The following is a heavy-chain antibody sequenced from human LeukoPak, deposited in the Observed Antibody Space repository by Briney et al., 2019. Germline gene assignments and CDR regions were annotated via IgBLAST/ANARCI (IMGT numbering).Heavy chain of an antibody. J-gene: IGHJ4*02. CDR3: ARAAYYYGSGSYAGGDYFDY. D-gene: IGHD3-10*01. V-gene: IGHV1-69*13. CDR1: GGTFSSYA. Sequence: EASVKVSCTASGGTFSSYAISWVRQAPGQGLEWMGGIIPIFGTANYAQKFQGRVTITADESTSTAYMELSSLGSEDTAVYYCARAAYYYGSGSYAGGDYFDYWGQGTLVTVSS. CDR2: IIPIFGTA.